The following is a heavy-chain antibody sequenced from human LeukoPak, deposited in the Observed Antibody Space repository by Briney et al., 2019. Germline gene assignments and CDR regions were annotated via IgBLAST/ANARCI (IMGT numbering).Heavy chain of an antibody. J-gene: IGHJ3*02. D-gene: IGHD1-26*01. CDR1: GFTSSSYG. Sequence: PGGSLRLSCAASGFTSSSYGMHWVRQAPGKGLEWVAVISYDGSNKYYADSVKGRFTISRDNSKNTLYLQMNSLRAEDTAVYYCAKGAYILVGATSGVFSAFDIWGQGTMVTVSS. CDR2: ISYDGSNK. CDR3: AKGAYILVGATSGVFSAFDI. V-gene: IGHV3-30*18.